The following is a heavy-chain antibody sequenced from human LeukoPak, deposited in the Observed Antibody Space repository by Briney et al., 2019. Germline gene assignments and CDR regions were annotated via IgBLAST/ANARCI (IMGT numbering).Heavy chain of an antibody. Sequence: GGSLRLSCAASGFTFSSYWMYWVRQAPGKGLVWVSRIISDGSSTSYVDSVKGRFTISRDNAKNTLYLQMNSLRPEDTAAYYCATIAAAGEYFDYWGQGTLVTVSS. D-gene: IGHD6-13*01. V-gene: IGHV3-74*01. CDR3: ATIAAAGEYFDY. CDR1: GFTFSSYW. J-gene: IGHJ4*02. CDR2: IISDGSST.